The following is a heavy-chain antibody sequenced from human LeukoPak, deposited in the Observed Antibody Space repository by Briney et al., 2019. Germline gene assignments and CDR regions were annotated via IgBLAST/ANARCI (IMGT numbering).Heavy chain of an antibody. CDR3: ATSPVISRD. J-gene: IGHJ4*02. CDR1: GFTFSDYW. D-gene: IGHD2-21*01. Sequence: GGSLRLSCAASGFTFSDYWMHWVRQAPGKGLEWVARIYSDVRRIKYADSVKGRFTISRDNAKNTLYLQMNTLRVEDTAVYYCATSPVISRDWGQGTLVTVSS. CDR2: IYSDVRRI. V-gene: IGHV3-74*03.